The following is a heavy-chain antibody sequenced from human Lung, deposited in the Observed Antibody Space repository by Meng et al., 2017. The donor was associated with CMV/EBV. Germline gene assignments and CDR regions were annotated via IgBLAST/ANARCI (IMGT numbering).Heavy chain of an antibody. CDR1: GDSIITSNW. V-gene: IGHV4-4*02. J-gene: IGHJ4*02. CDR2: IYHSGST. CDR3: ARVKHEFGDYGPFDY. D-gene: IGHD4-17*01. Sequence: QVQLQESGPGLVKPSGTLSLISPVSGDSIITSNWWSWVRQPPGKGLEWIGEIYHSGSTKYNPSIKSRVTISMDKSKNQFSLNLTSVTAADTAVYYCARVKHEFGDYGPFDYWGQGSLVTVSS.